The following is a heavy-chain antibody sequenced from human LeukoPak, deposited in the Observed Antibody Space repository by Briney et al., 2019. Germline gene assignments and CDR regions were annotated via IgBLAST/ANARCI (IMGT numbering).Heavy chain of an antibody. CDR3: AREGGYSYGLFDY. D-gene: IGHD5-18*01. J-gene: IGHJ4*02. Sequence: SETLSLTCTVSGGSISSYYWSWIRQPPGKGLEWIGYIYYSGSTNSNPSLKSRVTISVDTSKNQFSLKLSSVTAADTAVYYCAREGGYSYGLFDYWGQGTLVTVSS. CDR1: GGSISSYY. V-gene: IGHV4-59*01. CDR2: IYYSGST.